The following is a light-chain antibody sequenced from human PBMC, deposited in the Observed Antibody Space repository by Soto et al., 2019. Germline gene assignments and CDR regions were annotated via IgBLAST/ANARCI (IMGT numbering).Light chain of an antibody. Sequence: DIVMTQSLDSLAVSLGERATINCKSSQSILYSSNNKNSLAWYQQKPGQPPKLLIYWASTRESGVPDRFSGSGSGTDFTLTISSLQAEDVAVYYCHQYYSFHTFGQGTKLEIK. CDR2: WAS. J-gene: IGKJ2*01. CDR3: HQYYSFHT. CDR1: QSILYSSNNKNS. V-gene: IGKV4-1*01.